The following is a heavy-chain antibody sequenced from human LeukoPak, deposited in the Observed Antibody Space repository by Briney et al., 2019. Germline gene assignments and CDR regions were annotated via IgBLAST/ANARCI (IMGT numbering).Heavy chain of an antibody. J-gene: IGHJ4*02. V-gene: IGHV4-30-2*01. CDR3: ARGQPYYFDY. CDR2: IYHSGST. Sequence: SQTLSLTCAVSGGSISSGGYSWSWIRQPPGKGLEWIGYIYHSGSTYYNPSLKSRVTISVDRSKNQFSLKLSSVTAADTAVYYCARGQPYYFDYWGQGILVTVSS. CDR1: GGSISSGGYS. D-gene: IGHD1-14*01.